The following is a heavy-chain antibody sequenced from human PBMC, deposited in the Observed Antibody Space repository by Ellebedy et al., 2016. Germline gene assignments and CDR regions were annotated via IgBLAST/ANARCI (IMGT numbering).Heavy chain of an antibody. J-gene: IGHJ4*02. CDR3: ATQESGFFAL. Sequence: ASVKVSXKASGDTFTTYGISWVRQAPGQGLEWMGWIRVYNGDSNYAQKLQGRVTMTEDTSTDTAHMELSSLRSEDTAVYYCATQESGFFALWGQGTLVTVSS. CDR1: GDTFTTYG. D-gene: IGHD3-22*01. CDR2: IRVYNGDS. V-gene: IGHV1-18*01.